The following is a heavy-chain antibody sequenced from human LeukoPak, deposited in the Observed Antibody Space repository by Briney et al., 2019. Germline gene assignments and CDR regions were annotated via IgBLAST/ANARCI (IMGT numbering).Heavy chain of an antibody. D-gene: IGHD2-15*01. CDR1: GGSTSNSF. J-gene: IGHJ4*02. CDR2: IYTDGST. CDR3: ARAPSGCGGTCAFDY. V-gene: IGHV4-4*07. Sequence: SETLSLTCTVSGGSTSNSFWSWIRQPAGKGLEWIGRIYTDGSTNSNPSLRSRLTMSLDTSKNQFSLKLTSVTAADTAVYFCARAPSGCGGTCAFDYWGQGTLVTDSS.